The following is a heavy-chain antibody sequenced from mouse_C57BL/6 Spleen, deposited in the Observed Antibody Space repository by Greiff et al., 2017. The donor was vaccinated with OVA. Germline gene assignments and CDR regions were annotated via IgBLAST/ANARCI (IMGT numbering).Heavy chain of an antibody. CDR2: IRSKSSNYAT. V-gene: IGHV10-3*01. CDR1: GFTFNTYA. CDR3: VREDYGYDEAWFAY. D-gene: IGHD2-2*01. J-gene: IGHJ3*01. Sequence: EVQRVESGGGLVQPKGSLKLSCAASGFTFNTYAMHWVRQAPGKGLEWVARIRSKSSNYATYYADSVKDRFTISRDDSQSMLYLQMNNLKTEDTAMYYCVREDYGYDEAWFAYWGQGTLVTVSA.